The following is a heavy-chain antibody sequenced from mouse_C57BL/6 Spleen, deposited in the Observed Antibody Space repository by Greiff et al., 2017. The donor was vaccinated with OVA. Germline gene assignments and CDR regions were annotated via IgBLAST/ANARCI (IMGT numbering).Heavy chain of an antibody. V-gene: IGHV6-3*01. CDR3: TVDYDYDLGVDY. D-gene: IGHD2-4*01. CDR2: IRLKSDNYAT. Sequence: EVKLVESGGGLVQPGGSMKLSCVASGFTFSNYWMNWVRQSPEKGLEWVAQIRLKSDNYATHYAESVKGRFTISRDDSKSRVYLKMDNVRAEDTGIYYCTVDYDYDLGVDYWGQGTTLTVSS. CDR1: GFTFSNYW. J-gene: IGHJ2*01.